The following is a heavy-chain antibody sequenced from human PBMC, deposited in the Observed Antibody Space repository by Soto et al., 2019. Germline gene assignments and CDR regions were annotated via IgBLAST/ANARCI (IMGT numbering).Heavy chain of an antibody. CDR3: ARGSWDDVTGHYYMDV. V-gene: IGHV6-1*01. Sequence: QVQLQQSGPGLVKPSQTLSLTCDIAGDSVSSNSPAWNWMRQTPSRGLEWLGRTYYRSKWYINYAVSVKSRITVNPDTSKNQFSLQLNSVTPEDTAVYYCARGSWDDVTGHYYMDVWGKGTTVTVSS. CDR1: GDSVSSNSPA. CDR2: TYYRSKWYI. J-gene: IGHJ6*03. D-gene: IGHD1-1*01.